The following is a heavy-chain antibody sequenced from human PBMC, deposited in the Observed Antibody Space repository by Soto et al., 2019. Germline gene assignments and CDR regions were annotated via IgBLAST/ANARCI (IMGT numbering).Heavy chain of an antibody. CDR1: GGSFSGYY. Sequence: SETLSLTCAVYGGSFSGYYWSWIRQPPGKGLEWIGEINHSGSTNYNPSLKSRVTISVDTSKNQFSLKLSSVTAADTAVYYCARLGYGGNSRGYWGQGTLVTVSS. CDR2: INHSGST. CDR3: ARLGYGGNSRGY. J-gene: IGHJ4*02. V-gene: IGHV4-34*01. D-gene: IGHD4-17*01.